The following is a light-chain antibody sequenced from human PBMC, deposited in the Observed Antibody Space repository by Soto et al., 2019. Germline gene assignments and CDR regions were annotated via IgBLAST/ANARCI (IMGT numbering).Light chain of an antibody. J-gene: IGKJ5*01. CDR2: AAS. CDR3: QQSYSTTIT. V-gene: IGKV1-39*01. CDR1: QSISNW. Sequence: DLQMTQSPSTLSSSLGDSVTITCWASQSISNWLARHQQKQGKAPKILIYAASSLQSGVPSRFSGSGSGTDVTLTISSLQPEDVATYDCQQSYSTTITFGQGTRLEIK.